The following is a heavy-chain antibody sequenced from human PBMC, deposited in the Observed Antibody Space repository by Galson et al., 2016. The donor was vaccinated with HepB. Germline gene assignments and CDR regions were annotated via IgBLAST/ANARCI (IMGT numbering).Heavy chain of an antibody. J-gene: IGHJ4*02. CDR3: AKDRSVVVIPYFDS. V-gene: IGHV3-23*01. Sequence: SLRLSCAASGFNLDNYAMGWVRQAPGKGLEWVSSISGSGESTYYADSVRGRFTVSRDKSKNTLYLHMIGLIAKDTALYYCAKDRSVVVIPYFDSWGQGTLASVSS. D-gene: IGHD2-21*01. CDR2: ISGSGEST. CDR1: GFNLDNYA.